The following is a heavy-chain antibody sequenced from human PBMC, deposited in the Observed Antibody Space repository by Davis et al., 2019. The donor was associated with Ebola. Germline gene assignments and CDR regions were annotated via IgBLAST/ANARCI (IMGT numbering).Heavy chain of an antibody. Sequence: GESLKISCAASGFTFSPYSMNWVRQAPGKGLEWVSYITSASTTIHYADSVKGRFTISRDNAKNSVYLQMNSLRDEDTAVYYCARSVAGFFDHWGQGTLVTVSS. CDR1: GFTFSPYS. J-gene: IGHJ4*02. D-gene: IGHD6-19*01. CDR3: ARSVAGFFDH. V-gene: IGHV3-48*02. CDR2: ITSASTTI.